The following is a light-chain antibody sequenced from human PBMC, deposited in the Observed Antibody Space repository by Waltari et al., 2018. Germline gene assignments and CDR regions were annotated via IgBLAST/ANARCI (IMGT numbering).Light chain of an antibody. Sequence: QSALTQPASVSGSPGQSITISCTGTSNDVGGHNSTSWYQQHPGKAPKRIIYDVTKRPSGVSDRFSGSKSGNTASLTISGLQAEDEADYYCCSYARSNTYVFGTGTKVTVL. V-gene: IGLV2-14*03. CDR1: SNDVGGHNS. CDR3: CSYARSNTYV. J-gene: IGLJ1*01. CDR2: DVT.